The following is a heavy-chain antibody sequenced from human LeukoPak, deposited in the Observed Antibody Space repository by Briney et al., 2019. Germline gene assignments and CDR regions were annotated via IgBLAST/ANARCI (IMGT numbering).Heavy chain of an antibody. D-gene: IGHD3-10*01. CDR1: GGSISSYY. V-gene: IGHV4-59*01. Sequence: PSETLSLTCTVSGGSISSYYWSWIRQSPGKGLEWIGYIYYSGSTNYNPSLMSRVTISVDTSENQFSLKMSSVTAADTAMYYCARSELLWFGKVNSGFDFWGQGTLVTVSS. J-gene: IGHJ4*02. CDR2: IYYSGST. CDR3: ARSELLWFGKVNSGFDF.